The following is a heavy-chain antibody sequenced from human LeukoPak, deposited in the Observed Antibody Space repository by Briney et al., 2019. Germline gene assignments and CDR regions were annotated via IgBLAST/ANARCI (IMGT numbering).Heavy chain of an antibody. D-gene: IGHD3-10*01. J-gene: IGHJ3*02. Sequence: SETLSLTCTVSGGSMRSYYWSWIRQPAGKGLEWIGRIYSSGSTNHSPSLKSRVTMSVATSKNQFSLKLSSVTAADTAVFFCARAPGGYGSGSRGAFDTWGQGTLVTVSS. CDR3: ARAPGGYGSGSRGAFDT. CDR2: IYSSGST. V-gene: IGHV4-4*07. CDR1: GGSMRSYY.